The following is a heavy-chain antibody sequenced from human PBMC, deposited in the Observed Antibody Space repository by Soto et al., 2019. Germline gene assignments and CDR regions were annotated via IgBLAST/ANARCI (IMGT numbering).Heavy chain of an antibody. J-gene: IGHJ6*04. V-gene: IGHV3-72*01. Sequence: EVQLVESGGGLVQPGGSLRLSCAASGFTFSDHYMDWVRQAPGEGLEWVGSIKNKANSYTTEYAASVEGRFTILRANSRNSLFLQMNGLKTEDTAVYYCTRVKLCGSAGCHRVLDVWDKGTTGSVSS. CDR3: TRVKLCGSAGCHRVLDV. D-gene: IGHD2-2*01. CDR1: GFTFSDHY. CDR2: IKNKANSYTT.